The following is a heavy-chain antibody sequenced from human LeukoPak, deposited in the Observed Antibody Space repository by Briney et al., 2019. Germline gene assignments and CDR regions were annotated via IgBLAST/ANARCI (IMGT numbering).Heavy chain of an antibody. Sequence: ASVTVSCKASGGTFSSYAISWVRQAPGQGLEWMGRIIPIFGTANYAQKFQGRVTITADESTSTAYMELSSLRSEDTAVYYCARDPPGGWAFDIWGQGTMVTVSS. J-gene: IGHJ3*02. D-gene: IGHD2-15*01. CDR1: GGTFSSYA. V-gene: IGHV1-69*15. CDR3: ARDPPGGWAFDI. CDR2: IIPIFGTA.